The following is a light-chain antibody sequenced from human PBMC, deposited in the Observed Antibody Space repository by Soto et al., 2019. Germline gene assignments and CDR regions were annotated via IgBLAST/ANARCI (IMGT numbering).Light chain of an antibody. Sequence: EIVMTQSPATLSVSPGERATLSCRASQSVSSNLAWYQQKPGQAPRLLIYGASTRATGIPARFSGSGSGTXXXXXXXXXXXEDXXXXYXXXXNNWPPYTFGQGTKLEIK. V-gene: IGKV3-15*01. J-gene: IGKJ2*01. CDR3: XXXNNWPPYT. CDR2: GAS. CDR1: QSVSSN.